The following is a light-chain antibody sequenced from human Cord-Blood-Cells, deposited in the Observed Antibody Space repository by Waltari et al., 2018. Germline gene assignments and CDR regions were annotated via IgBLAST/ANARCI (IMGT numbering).Light chain of an antibody. CDR2: EGS. Sequence: QPAMTHPAPPSLSPGHPLTFSCPGTSSDVRSYNIVSWYQQHPGTAPKLMIYEGSKRPSGVCNRFSGSKSGNTASLTISGCQAEDEADYYCCSYAGSSTWVFGGGTKLTVL. V-gene: IGLV2-23*01. J-gene: IGLJ3*02. CDR3: CSYAGSSTWV. CDR1: SSDVRSYNI.